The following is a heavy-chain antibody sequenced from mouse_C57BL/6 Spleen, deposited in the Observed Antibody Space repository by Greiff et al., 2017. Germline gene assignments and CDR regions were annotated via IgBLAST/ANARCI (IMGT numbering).Heavy chain of an antibody. CDR3: ARECGSSLFAY. CDR1: GYTFTSYW. D-gene: IGHD1-1*01. CDR2: IYPSDSET. J-gene: IGHJ3*01. V-gene: IGHV1-61*01. Sequence: QVQLQQPGAELVRPGSSVKLSCKASGYTFTSYWMDWVKQRPGQGLEWIGNIYPSDSETHYNQKFKDKATLTVDKSSSTAYMQLSSLTSEDSAVYYCARECGSSLFAYWGQGTLVTVSA.